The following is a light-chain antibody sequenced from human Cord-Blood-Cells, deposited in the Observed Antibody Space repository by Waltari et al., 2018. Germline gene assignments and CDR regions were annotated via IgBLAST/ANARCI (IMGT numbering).Light chain of an antibody. CDR2: AAS. Sequence: DIQMTQSPSSLSASVGDRVTITCRASQSISSYLNWYQQKPGKAPKLLIYAASSLQSGVXXXFSGSGSGTDFTLTISSLQPEDFATYYCQQSYSTPPFTFGPGTKVDIK. CDR3: QQSYSTPPFT. V-gene: IGKV1-39*01. CDR1: QSISSY. J-gene: IGKJ3*01.